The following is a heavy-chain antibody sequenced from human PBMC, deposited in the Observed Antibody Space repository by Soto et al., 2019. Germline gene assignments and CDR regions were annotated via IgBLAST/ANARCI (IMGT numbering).Heavy chain of an antibody. D-gene: IGHD3-3*01. CDR3: ASRNYDFWSGYADY. CDR1: GGTFSSYA. V-gene: IGHV1-69*06. Sequence: SVKVSCKASGGTFSSYAISWVRQAPGQGLEWMGVIIPIFGTANYAQKLQGRVTITADKSTSTAYMELSSLISEDTAVYYCASRNYDFWSGYADYWGQGTLVTVSS. CDR2: IIPIFGTA. J-gene: IGHJ4*02.